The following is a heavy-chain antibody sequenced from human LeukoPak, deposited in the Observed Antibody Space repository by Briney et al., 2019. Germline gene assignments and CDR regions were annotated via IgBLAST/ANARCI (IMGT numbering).Heavy chain of an antibody. V-gene: IGHV3-30*03. D-gene: IGHD3-16*01. CDR2: ISYDGSNK. Sequence: GGSLRLSCAASGFTFSSYGMHWVRQAPGKGLEWVAVISYDGSNKYYADSVKGRFTISRDNSKNTLYLQMNSLRAEDTAVYYCARDMVGEGFDYWGQGTLVTVSS. J-gene: IGHJ4*02. CDR1: GFTFSSYG. CDR3: ARDMVGEGFDY.